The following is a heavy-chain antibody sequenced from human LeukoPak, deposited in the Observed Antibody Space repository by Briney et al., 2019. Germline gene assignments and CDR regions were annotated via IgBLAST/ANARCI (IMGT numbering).Heavy chain of an antibody. V-gene: IGHV4-39*01. CDR2: IYYSGST. Sequence: TSETLSLTCTVSGGSISSSSYYWGWIRQPPVKGLEWIGSIYYSGSTYYNPSLKSRVTISVDTSKNQFSLKLSSVTAADTAVYYCARQGGWFDPWGQGTLVTVSS. D-gene: IGHD3-16*01. CDR1: GGSISSSSYY. J-gene: IGHJ5*02. CDR3: ARQGGWFDP.